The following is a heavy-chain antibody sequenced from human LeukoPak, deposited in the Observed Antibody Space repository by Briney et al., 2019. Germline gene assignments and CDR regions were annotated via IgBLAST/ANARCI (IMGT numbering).Heavy chain of an antibody. V-gene: IGHV4-59*01. CDR3: AREEGCSGGNCYSSNWFDP. CDR1: GGSISSYY. Sequence: PSETLSLTCTVSGGSISSYYWSWIRQPPGKGLEWIGYIYYSGSTNYNPSLKSRVTISVDTSKNQFSLKLSSVTAADTAVYYCAREEGCSGGNCYSSNWFDPWGQGTLVTVSS. D-gene: IGHD2-15*01. J-gene: IGHJ5*02. CDR2: IYYSGST.